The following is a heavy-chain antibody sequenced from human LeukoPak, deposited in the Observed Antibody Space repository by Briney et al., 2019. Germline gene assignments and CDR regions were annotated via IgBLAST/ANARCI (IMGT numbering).Heavy chain of an antibody. CDR2: IKGDGSHT. V-gene: IGHV3-74*01. J-gene: IGHJ5*01. CDR1: GFNFGNYW. D-gene: IGHD3-9*01. Sequence: GSLRLSCAASGFNFGNYWMHWVRQAPGKGLVWVSRIKGDGSHTIYADSVKGRFTISRDNAKNTLYLQMKSLRAEDTAVYYCVRDWDHFDFDSWGQGTLITVSS. CDR3: VRDWDHFDFDS.